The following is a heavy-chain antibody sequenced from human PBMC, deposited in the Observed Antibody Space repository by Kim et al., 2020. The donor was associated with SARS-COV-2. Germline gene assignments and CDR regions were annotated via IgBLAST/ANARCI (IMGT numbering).Heavy chain of an antibody. D-gene: IGHD2-15*01. Sequence: GGSLRLSCAASGFTFSSYGMHWVRQAPGKGLEWVAVIWYDGSNKYYADSVKGRFTISRDNSKNTLYLQMNSLRAEDTAVYYCAKGAQYCSGGSCYSRKQNYYYYYGMDVWGQGTTVTVSS. CDR2: IWYDGSNK. CDR3: AKGAQYCSGGSCYSRKQNYYYYYGMDV. J-gene: IGHJ6*02. V-gene: IGHV3-33*06. CDR1: GFTFSSYG.